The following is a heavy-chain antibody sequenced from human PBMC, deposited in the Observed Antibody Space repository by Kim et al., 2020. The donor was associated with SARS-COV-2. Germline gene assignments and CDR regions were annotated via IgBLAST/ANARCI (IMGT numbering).Heavy chain of an antibody. CDR2: ISYDGSNK. CDR3: ARPDSGSYWACFDY. CDR1: GFTFSSYA. V-gene: IGHV3-30*04. D-gene: IGHD1-26*01. Sequence: GGSLRLSCAASGFTFSSYAMHWVRQAPGKGLEWVAVISYDGSNKYYADSVKGRFTISRDNSKNTLYLQMNSLRAEDTAVYYCARPDSGSYWACFDYWGQGTLVTVSS. J-gene: IGHJ4*02.